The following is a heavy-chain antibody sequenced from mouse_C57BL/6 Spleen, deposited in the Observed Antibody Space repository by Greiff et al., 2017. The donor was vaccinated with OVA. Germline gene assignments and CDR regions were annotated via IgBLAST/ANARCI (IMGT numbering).Heavy chain of an antibody. CDR3: ARDRIGYGRGGWFAY. CDR2: ISDGGSYT. Sequence: EVKVVESGGGLVKPGGSLKLSCAASGFTFSSYAMSWVRQTPEKRLEWVATISDGGSYTYYPDNVKGRFTISRDNAKNNLYLQMSHLKSEDTAMYYCARDRIGYGRGGWFAYWGQGTLVTVSA. D-gene: IGHD1-1*01. V-gene: IGHV5-4*01. CDR1: GFTFSSYA. J-gene: IGHJ3*01.